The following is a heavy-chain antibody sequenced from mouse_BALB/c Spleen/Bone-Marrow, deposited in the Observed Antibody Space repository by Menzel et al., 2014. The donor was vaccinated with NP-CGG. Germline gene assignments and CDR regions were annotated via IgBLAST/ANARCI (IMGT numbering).Heavy chain of an antibody. CDR2: ISGGGSYT. Sequence: EVQLVESGGGLVKSGGFLKLSCAASGFTFNNYGMSWVRQTPEKRLEWVATISGGGSYTFYPDSVKGRFTISRDNAKNGLYLQLSSLRSEDTALYYCARHAYYDQTEVSFVYWGQGTLVTVSA. CDR1: GFTFNNYG. CDR3: ARHAYYDQTEVSFVY. D-gene: IGHD2-4*01. J-gene: IGHJ3*01. V-gene: IGHV5-9-2*01.